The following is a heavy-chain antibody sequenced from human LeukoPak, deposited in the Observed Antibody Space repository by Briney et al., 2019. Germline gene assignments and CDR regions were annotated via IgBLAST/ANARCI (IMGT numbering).Heavy chain of an antibody. D-gene: IGHD7-27*01. CDR2: ISGSGAST. Sequence: PGRSLRLSCAASGFTFSSYAMSWVRQAPGKGLEWVSGISGSGASTYYADSVKGRFTISRDNSKNTLYLQMNSLRAEDTAVYYCANGWGNRHFDYWGQGTLVTVSS. V-gene: IGHV3-23*01. CDR1: GFTFSSYA. J-gene: IGHJ4*02. CDR3: ANGWGNRHFDY.